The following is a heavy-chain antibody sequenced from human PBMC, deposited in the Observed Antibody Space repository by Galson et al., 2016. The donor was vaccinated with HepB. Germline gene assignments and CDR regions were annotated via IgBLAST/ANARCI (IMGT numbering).Heavy chain of an antibody. V-gene: IGHV1-18*01. J-gene: IGHJ6*02. CDR3: ARGGSDYYDSSGYYYPYYYDGMDV. Sequence: SVKVSCKASGYTFSTFGISWVRQAPGQGLEWMGWISVYKGNTNYTQKLQGRVTMTTDTTTSTAYMELRSLRSDDTAVYYCARGGSDYYDSSGYYYPYYYDGMDVWGQGTTVTVSS. CDR1: GYTFSTFG. D-gene: IGHD3-22*01. CDR2: ISVYKGNT.